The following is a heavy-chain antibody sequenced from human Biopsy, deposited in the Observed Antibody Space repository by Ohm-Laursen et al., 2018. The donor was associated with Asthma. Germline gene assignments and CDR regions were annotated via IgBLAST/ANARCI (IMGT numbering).Heavy chain of an antibody. J-gene: IGHJ4*02. CDR3: AKDRAAGRSYYFDY. Sequence: SLRLPCSASGFNFHNYGMNWVRRAPGKGLEWVAQILFDGRKINYPDSVKGRFTISRDNSKNMVYLQMNSLRPEDTAVYYCAKDRAAGRSYYFDYWGQGSLVSVSS. V-gene: IGHV3-30*18. CDR2: ILFDGRKI. D-gene: IGHD6-13*01. CDR1: GFNFHNYG.